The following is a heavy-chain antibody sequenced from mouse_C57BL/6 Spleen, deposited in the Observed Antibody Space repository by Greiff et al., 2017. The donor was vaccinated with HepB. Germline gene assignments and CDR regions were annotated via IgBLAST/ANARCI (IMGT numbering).Heavy chain of an antibody. CDR3: ARGGYYYGSSQYYFDY. D-gene: IGHD1-1*01. CDR2: INPNNGGT. V-gene: IGHV1-26*01. J-gene: IGHJ2*01. CDR1: GYTFTDYY. Sequence: EVQLQQSGPELVKPGASVKISCKASGYTFTDYYMNWVKQSHGKSLEWIGDINPNNGGTSYNQKFKGKATLTVDKSSSTAYMELRSLTSEDSAVYYYARGGYYYGSSQYYFDYWGQGTTLTVSS.